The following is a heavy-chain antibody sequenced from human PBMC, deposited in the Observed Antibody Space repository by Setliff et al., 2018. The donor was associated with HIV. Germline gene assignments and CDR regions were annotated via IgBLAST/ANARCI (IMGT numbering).Heavy chain of an antibody. D-gene: IGHD3-10*01. Sequence: SSETLSLTCAVSGGSISSPTWWSWVRQTPGKGLQMIGEIYHSGTTNYNPSLKSRVTISVDKSKNHFSLNLTSVTAADTAVYYCARGGSYYKLDYWGQGTLVTVS. V-gene: IGHV4-4*02. CDR1: GGSISSPTW. CDR2: IYHSGTT. J-gene: IGHJ4*02. CDR3: ARGGSYYKLDY.